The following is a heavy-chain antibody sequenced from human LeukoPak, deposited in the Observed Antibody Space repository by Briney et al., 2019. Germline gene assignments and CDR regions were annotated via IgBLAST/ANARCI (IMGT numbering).Heavy chain of an antibody. CDR2: IYYSGST. V-gene: IGHV4-59*08. J-gene: IGHJ4*02. CDR1: GGSISSYY. D-gene: IGHD3-3*01. CDR3: ARRSNRPIDFAYYFDY. Sequence: SETPSLTCTVSGGSISSYYWSWIRQPPGKGMEWIGYIYYSGSTNYNPSLKSRVTISVDTSKNQFSLKLSSVTAADTAVYYCARRSNRPIDFAYYFDYWGQGTLVTVSS.